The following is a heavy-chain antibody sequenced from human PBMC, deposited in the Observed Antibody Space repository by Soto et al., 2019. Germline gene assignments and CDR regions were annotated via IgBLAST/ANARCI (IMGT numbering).Heavy chain of an antibody. CDR2: INAGNGNT. J-gene: IGHJ6*02. CDR3: ARDLKQYYDFWSGYYPRGPHSYYYYGMDV. D-gene: IGHD3-3*01. V-gene: IGHV1-3*01. CDR1: GYTFTSYA. Sequence: ASVKVSCKASGYTFTSYAMHWVRRAPGQRLEWMGWINAGNGNTKYSQKFQGRVTITRDTSASTAYMELSSLRSEDTAVYYCARDLKQYYDFWSGYYPRGPHSYYYYGMDVWGQGTAVTVSS.